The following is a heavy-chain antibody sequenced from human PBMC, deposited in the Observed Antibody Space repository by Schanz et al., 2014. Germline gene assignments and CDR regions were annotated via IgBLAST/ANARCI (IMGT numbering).Heavy chain of an antibody. CDR3: ARRITGTHHNPHYHGMDV. D-gene: IGHD1-20*01. V-gene: IGHV3-23*04. J-gene: IGHJ6*02. Sequence: EVQLVESGGGLVQPGGSLRLSCAASGFTFSSYAMSWVRQAPGKGLEWVSAISGSGETTYYADSVKGRFTISRDNSKNALYLQMNSLRAEDTAVYYCARRITGTHHNPHYHGMDVWGQGTTVTVSS. CDR1: GFTFSSYA. CDR2: ISGSGETT.